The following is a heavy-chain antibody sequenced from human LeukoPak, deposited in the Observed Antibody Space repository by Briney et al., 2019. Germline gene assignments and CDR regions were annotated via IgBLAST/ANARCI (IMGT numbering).Heavy chain of an antibody. CDR2: ISSSSSYI. Sequence: GGSLRLSCAASGFTFSSYSMNWVRQAPGKGLEGVSSISSSSSYIYYADSVKGRFTISRDNAKNSLYLQMNSLRAEDTAVYYCARDRRTLYGMDVWGQGTTVTVSS. CDR3: ARDRRTLYGMDV. CDR1: GFTFSSYS. V-gene: IGHV3-21*01. J-gene: IGHJ6*02. D-gene: IGHD1-14*01.